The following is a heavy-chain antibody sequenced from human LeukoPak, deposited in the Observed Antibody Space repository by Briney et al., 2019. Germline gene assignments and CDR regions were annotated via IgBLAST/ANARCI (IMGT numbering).Heavy chain of an antibody. CDR3: ARVNARGTFDY. J-gene: IGHJ4*02. CDR2: IIPIFGTA. D-gene: IGHD3-10*01. V-gene: IGHV1-69*13. Sequence: SVKVSCKASGGTFSSYAISWVRQAPGQGLEWMGGIIPIFGTANYAQKFQGRVTITADESTSTAYMELSSLRSEDTAVYYCARVNARGTFDYWAREPWSPSPQ. CDR1: GGTFSSYA.